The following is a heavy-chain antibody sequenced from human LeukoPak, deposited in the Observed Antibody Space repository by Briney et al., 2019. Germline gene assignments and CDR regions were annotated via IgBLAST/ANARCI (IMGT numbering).Heavy chain of an antibody. J-gene: IGHJ4*02. CDR3: AREKKYYDILRQWLNPKGDYFDY. V-gene: IGHV3-7*01. Sequence: PGGSLRLSCAASGFTISIYGIHWVRQAPGKGLEWVANIKQDGSEKYYVDSVKGRFTISRDNAKNSLYLQMNSLRAEDTAVYYCAREKKYYDILRQWLNPKGDYFDYWGQGTLVTVSS. CDR1: GFTISIYG. CDR2: IKQDGSEK. D-gene: IGHD3-9*01.